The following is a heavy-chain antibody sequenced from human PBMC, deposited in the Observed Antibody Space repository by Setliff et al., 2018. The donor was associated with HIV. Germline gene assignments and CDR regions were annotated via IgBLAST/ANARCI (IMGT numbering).Heavy chain of an antibody. CDR3: ARGVRDNSGWSSYYFDY. Sequence: PSETLSLTCAVYGGSFSGYYWSWIRQPPGKGLEWIGEVTHSGRTNYNPSLESRVTTSVDTSKTQFSLRLTSVNAADTAGYYCARGVRDNSGWSSYYFDYWGQGTLVTVSS. V-gene: IGHV4-34*01. J-gene: IGHJ4*02. D-gene: IGHD6-19*01. CDR2: VTHSGRT. CDR1: GGSFSGYY.